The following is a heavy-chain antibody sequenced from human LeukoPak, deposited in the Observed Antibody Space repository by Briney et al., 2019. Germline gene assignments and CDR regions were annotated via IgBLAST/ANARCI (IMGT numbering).Heavy chain of an antibody. Sequence: GASVKVSRKASGYTFASYGFAWVRQAPGQGLEWMGWINAHNGNTNYAQNLQGRVTMTTDTSMGTAYMELRSLTSDDTAVYYCGRENYYYGSGTTDYWGQGTLVTVSS. J-gene: IGHJ4*01. D-gene: IGHD3-10*01. CDR3: GRENYYYGSGTTDY. CDR1: GYTFASYG. V-gene: IGHV1-18*01. CDR2: INAHNGNT.